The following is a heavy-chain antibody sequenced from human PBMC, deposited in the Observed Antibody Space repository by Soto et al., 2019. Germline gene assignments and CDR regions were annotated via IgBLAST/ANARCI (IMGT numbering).Heavy chain of an antibody. V-gene: IGHV3-21*01. CDR1: GFTFSSYS. CDR2: ISSSSSYI. J-gene: IGHJ3*02. CDR3: ASLLLAEYYYDSSGSDAFDI. D-gene: IGHD3-22*01. Sequence: GGSLRLSCAASGFTFSSYSMNWVRQAPGKGLEWVSSISSSSSYIYYADSVKGRFTISRDNAKNSLYLQMNSLRAEDTAVYYCASLLLAEYYYDSSGSDAFDIWGQGTMVTVSS.